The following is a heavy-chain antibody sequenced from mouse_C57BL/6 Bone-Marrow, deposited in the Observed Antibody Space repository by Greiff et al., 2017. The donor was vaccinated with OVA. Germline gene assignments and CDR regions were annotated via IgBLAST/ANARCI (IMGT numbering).Heavy chain of an antibody. D-gene: IGHD1-1*01. CDR2: IWGGGST. CDR3: AKRGLLRGAWLAY. Sequence: VQLVESGPGLVAPSQSLSITCTVSGFSLTSYGVDWVRQPPGTGLEWLGVIWGGGSTNYNSALMSRLSISKDNSKSQVFLKMNSLQTEDTAMDYCAKRGLLRGAWLAYWGQGTLVTVSA. V-gene: IGHV2-9*01. CDR1: GFSLTSYG. J-gene: IGHJ3*01.